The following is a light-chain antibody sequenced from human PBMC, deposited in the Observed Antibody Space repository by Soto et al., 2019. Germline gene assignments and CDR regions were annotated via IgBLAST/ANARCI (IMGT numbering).Light chain of an antibody. CDR3: QQRTNWTSST. CDR2: DAS. J-gene: IGKJ5*01. V-gene: IGKV3-11*01. CDR1: QSVRTY. Sequence: EVGLTQSPATLSLSPGERATLSCRASQSVRTYLAWYQQKPGQVPRLLIHDASSRATGIPARFSGSGSGTDFTLTISSLEPEDFAVYYCQQRTNWTSSTFGQGTRLEI.